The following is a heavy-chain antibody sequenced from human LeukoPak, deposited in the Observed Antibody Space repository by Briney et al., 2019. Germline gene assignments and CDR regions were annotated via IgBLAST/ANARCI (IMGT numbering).Heavy chain of an antibody. V-gene: IGHV5-51*01. CDR1: GYSFTSYW. CDR3: AKIDRQYCSRSSCYALDF. Sequence: GESLKISCKCSGYSFTSYWIGWVRQMPGKGLEWMGIIYPGDSDTRYSPSFQGQVTISVDKSISTAYLQWSSLKASDTAIYYCAKIDRQYCSRSSCYALDFWGQGTQVTVSS. D-gene: IGHD2-2*01. CDR2: IYPGDSDT. J-gene: IGHJ4*02.